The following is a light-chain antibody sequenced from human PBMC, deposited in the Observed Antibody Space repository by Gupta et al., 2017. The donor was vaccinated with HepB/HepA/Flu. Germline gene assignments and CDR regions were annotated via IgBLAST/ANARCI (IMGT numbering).Light chain of an antibody. Sequence: IQLTQSPSSLSASVGDRVTITCRASQSISNYLNWYQQKPGKAPKLLIYIASNLQSGVPSRFSGSGSATDFTVTISRRQPEDSATFYCQRYYNLPWTFGQGTKVEI. CDR3: QRYYNLPWT. J-gene: IGKJ1*01. V-gene: IGKV1-39*01. CDR2: IAS. CDR1: QSISNY.